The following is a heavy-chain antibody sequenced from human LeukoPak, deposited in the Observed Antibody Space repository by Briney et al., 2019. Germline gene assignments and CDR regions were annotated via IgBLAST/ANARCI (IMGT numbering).Heavy chain of an antibody. CDR1: GGSISSYY. D-gene: IGHD5-12*01. J-gene: IGHJ5*02. CDR2: IYYSGST. Sequence: SETLSLTCTVSGGSISSYYWSWIRQPPGKGLEWIGYIYYSGSTYYNPSLKSRVTISVDTSKNQFSLKLTSVTAADTAVYFCARGLAAAYDYNWFDPWGQGTLVSVSS. V-gene: IGHV4-59*12. CDR3: ARGLAAAYDYNWFDP.